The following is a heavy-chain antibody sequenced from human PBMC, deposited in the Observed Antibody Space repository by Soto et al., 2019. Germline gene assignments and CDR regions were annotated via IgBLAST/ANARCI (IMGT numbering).Heavy chain of an antibody. CDR3: ARGFGVYYYYYGMDV. V-gene: IGHV3-72*01. J-gene: IGHJ6*02. CDR1: GFTFSDHY. CDR2: TRNKANSYTT. Sequence: GGSLRLSCAASGFTFSDHYMDWVRQAPGKGLEWVGRTRNKANSYTTEYAASVKGRFTISRDDSKNSLYLQMNSLKTEDTAVYYCARGFGVYYYYYGMDVWGQGTTVTVSS. D-gene: IGHD3-3*01.